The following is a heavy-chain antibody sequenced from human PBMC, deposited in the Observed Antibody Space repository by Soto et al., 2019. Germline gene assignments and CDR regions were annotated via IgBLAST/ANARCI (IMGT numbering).Heavy chain of an antibody. J-gene: IGHJ4*02. D-gene: IGHD3-3*01. Sequence: QVQLVQSGAEVKKPGASVKVSCQTSGYTFSSYSISWVRRAPGQGLEWMGWISGYNGHTNYAQNLQGRVTMTTDTPTRTAYMELRSLRSDDTAVYYCARRLEEWLLYQFDYWGQGTLVTVSS. CDR3: ARRLEEWLLYQFDY. CDR2: ISGYNGHT. V-gene: IGHV1-18*01. CDR1: GYTFSSYS.